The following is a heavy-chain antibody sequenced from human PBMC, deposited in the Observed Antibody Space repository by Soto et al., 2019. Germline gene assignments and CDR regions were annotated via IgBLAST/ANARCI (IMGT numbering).Heavy chain of an antibody. CDR3: AKDMERIAARPIANYYYYYGMDV. Sequence: EVQLVESGGGLVQPGGSLRLSCAASGFTFSSYWMSWVRQAPGKGLEWVANIKQDGSEKYYVDSVKGRFTISRDNAKNSLYLQMNSLRAEDTAVYYCAKDMERIAARPIANYYYYYGMDVWGQGTTVTVSS. CDR1: GFTFSSYW. D-gene: IGHD6-6*01. J-gene: IGHJ6*02. V-gene: IGHV3-7*01. CDR2: IKQDGSEK.